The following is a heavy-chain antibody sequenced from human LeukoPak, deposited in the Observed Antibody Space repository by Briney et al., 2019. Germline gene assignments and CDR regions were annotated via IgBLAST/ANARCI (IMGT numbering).Heavy chain of an antibody. D-gene: IGHD6-13*01. CDR2: LFHDGIS. V-gene: IGHV4-59*08. J-gene: IGHJ4*02. Sequence: PSETLSLTFTVSGGSMSNDYWTWIRQSPGKGLEWIGHLFHDGISSYNPSLKSRVTISVDTSKNQFSLKLSSVTAADTAVYYCARSGGVSSSWYLLFDYWGQGTLVTVSS. CDR1: GGSMSNDY. CDR3: ARSGGVSSSWYLLFDY.